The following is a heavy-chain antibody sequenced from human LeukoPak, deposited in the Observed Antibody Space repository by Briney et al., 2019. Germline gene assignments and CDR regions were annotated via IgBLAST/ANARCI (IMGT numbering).Heavy chain of an antibody. Sequence: GGSLRLSCAASGFXFSSYSVIWARQAPGKGLEWVSYVSSSGTTTYYADSVKGRFTISRDNGKNLVSLQMNSLRDEDTAVYYCARAFGLTDYWGQGTLVTVSS. D-gene: IGHD3/OR15-3a*01. CDR2: VSSSGTTT. V-gene: IGHV3-48*02. CDR3: ARAFGLTDY. J-gene: IGHJ4*02. CDR1: GFXFSSYS.